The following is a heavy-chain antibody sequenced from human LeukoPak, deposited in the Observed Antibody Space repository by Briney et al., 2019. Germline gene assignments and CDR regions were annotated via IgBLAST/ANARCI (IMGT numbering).Heavy chain of an antibody. J-gene: IGHJ4*02. V-gene: IGHV3-23*01. CDR3: AKRGDRSGWSYYFDY. CDR2: ISGSGTST. Sequence: GGSLRLSCAASGFTFSSDAMSWVRQAPGKGLEWVSAISGSGTSTYYADSVKGRFTISRDHSENTLYLQMSSLTDEDTAVYFCAKRGDRSGWSYYFDYWGQGTLVTVSS. D-gene: IGHD6-19*01. CDR1: GFTFSSDA.